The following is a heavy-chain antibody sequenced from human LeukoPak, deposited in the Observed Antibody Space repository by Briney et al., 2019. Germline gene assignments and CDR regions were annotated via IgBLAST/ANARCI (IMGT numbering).Heavy chain of an antibody. CDR3: LKAPTSGWYPRWFDP. V-gene: IGHV3-64D*06. Sequence: PGGSLRLSCSASGFTFSNYTIHWVRQAPGKGLEYVSAISSTSGCSFYADSVKGRFTISRDNSKNMIYLQMSSLRPEDTAVYSCLKAPTSGWYPRWFDPWGQGILVTVSS. D-gene: IGHD6-19*01. J-gene: IGHJ5*02. CDR2: ISSTSGCS. CDR1: GFTFSNYT.